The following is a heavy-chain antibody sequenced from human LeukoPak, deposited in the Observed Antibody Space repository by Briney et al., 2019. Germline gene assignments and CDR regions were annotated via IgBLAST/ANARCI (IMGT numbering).Heavy chain of an antibody. CDR3: AKDLTIFGTGPRAPFDY. CDR2: ISGSGGST. J-gene: IGHJ4*02. V-gene: IGHV3-23*01. CDR1: GFTFSSYA. D-gene: IGHD3-3*01. Sequence: PGGSLRLSCAASGFTFSSYAMSWVRQAPGKGLEWVSAISGSGGSTYYADPVKGRFTISRDNFKNTLYLQMNSLRAEDTAVYYCAKDLTIFGTGPRAPFDYWGQGTLVTVSS.